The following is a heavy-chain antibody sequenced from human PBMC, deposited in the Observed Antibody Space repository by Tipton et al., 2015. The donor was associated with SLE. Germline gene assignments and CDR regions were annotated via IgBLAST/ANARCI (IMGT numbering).Heavy chain of an antibody. CDR2: IRSKTYGATT. Sequence: SLRLSCAASGFTFINYAVNWVRQAPGKGLEGVSFIRSKTYGATTEYAASVKGRFTISRDDSKSVVYLQMNSLETEDTAVYYCSRTPHSGTSRFDYWGQGTLVTVSS. D-gene: IGHD1-26*01. J-gene: IGHJ4*02. V-gene: IGHV3-49*04. CDR3: SRTPHSGTSRFDY. CDR1: GFTFINYA.